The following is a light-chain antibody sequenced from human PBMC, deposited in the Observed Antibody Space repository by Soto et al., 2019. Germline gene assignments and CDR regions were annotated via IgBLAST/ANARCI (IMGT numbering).Light chain of an antibody. V-gene: IGKV1-8*01. J-gene: IGKJ1*01. Sequence: AIRMTQSPSSFSASTGDRVTITCRASQGISSYLAWYQQKPGKAPKLLIYAASTLQSGVPSRFSGSGSGTDFTMIISCVQYVDFSTYYCQQYYSYPCTFGQGTKVESK. CDR1: QGISSY. CDR3: QQYYSYPCT. CDR2: AAS.